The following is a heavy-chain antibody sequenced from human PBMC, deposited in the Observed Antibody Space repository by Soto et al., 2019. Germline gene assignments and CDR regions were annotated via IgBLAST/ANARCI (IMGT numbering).Heavy chain of an antibody. V-gene: IGHV3-23*01. Sequence: EVQLLESGGGLVQPGGSLRLSCAASGFTFSSYAMSWVRQAPGKGLEWLSAITESGGTSYHANSVKGRFTISRDNSKNTLYLEMNSLRAEDSALYFCAKGRSAIGFQHWGQGTMVTVSS. CDR3: AKGRSAIGFQH. CDR1: GFTFSSYA. CDR2: ITESGGTS. J-gene: IGHJ1*01.